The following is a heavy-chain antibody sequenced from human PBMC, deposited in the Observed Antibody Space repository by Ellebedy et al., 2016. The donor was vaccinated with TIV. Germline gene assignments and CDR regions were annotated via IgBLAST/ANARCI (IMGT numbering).Heavy chain of an antibody. CDR3: ARRFDIVTGSYPRGYYGLDI. D-gene: IGHD3-9*01. CDR2: INAGIGNA. Sequence: AASVKVSCKASGYTFTTYAIHWVRQAPGQRPEWMGWINAGIGNAKYSDNFQGRVTITTDTSASPAYMELSSLRSEDTAVYYCARRFDIVTGSYPRGYYGLDIWGQGTTVTVSS. V-gene: IGHV1-3*01. J-gene: IGHJ6*02. CDR1: GYTFTTYA.